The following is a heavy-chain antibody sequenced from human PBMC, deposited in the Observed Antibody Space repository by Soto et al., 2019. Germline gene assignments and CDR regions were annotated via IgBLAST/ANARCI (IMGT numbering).Heavy chain of an antibody. CDR2: ISSSGSTM. V-gene: IGHV3-48*03. CDR3: ARDGGRGDYYYYYGMDV. CDR1: GFTFSSYE. D-gene: IGHD3-10*01. Sequence: LRLSCAASGFTFSSYEMNWVRQAPGKGLEWVSYISSSGSTMYYADSVKGRFTISRDNAKNSLYLQMNSLRAEDTAVYYCARDGGRGDYYYYYGMDVWGQGTTVTVSS. J-gene: IGHJ6*02.